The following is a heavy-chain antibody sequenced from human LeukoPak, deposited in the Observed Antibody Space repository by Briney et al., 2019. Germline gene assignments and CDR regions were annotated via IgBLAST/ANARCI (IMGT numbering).Heavy chain of an antibody. J-gene: IGHJ3*01. V-gene: IGHV3-48*03. CDR3: ASRTGTFGDAFDL. D-gene: IGHD2-8*02. CDR2: VSSSGNTI. CDR1: GFPFSSYE. Sequence: GGSLRLSCAASGFPFSSYEMNWVRQAPGKGLEWVSYVSSSGNTIYYADSVKGRFTISRDNAKNSLYLQMNSLSAEDTAVYYCASRTGTFGDAFDLWGRGTLVTVSS.